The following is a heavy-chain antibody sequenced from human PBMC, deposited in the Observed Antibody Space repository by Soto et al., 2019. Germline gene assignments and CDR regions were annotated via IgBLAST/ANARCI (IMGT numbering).Heavy chain of an antibody. D-gene: IGHD2-21*01. CDR1: GFTYNSYG. J-gene: IGHJ6*02. V-gene: IGHV3-30*18. CDR3: AKAFCGDECFFPEGYDYGMDV. CDR2: VSDDGSKT. Sequence: QALLVESGGGVVQPGRSLSLSCAASGFTYNSYGMHWVRQAPCKGLEWVARVSDDGSKTYYADSVKGRFTVSRDNSKNALYLHMNSLRPEGTGLYYCAKAFCGDECFFPEGYDYGMDVWGQGTTVTVSS.